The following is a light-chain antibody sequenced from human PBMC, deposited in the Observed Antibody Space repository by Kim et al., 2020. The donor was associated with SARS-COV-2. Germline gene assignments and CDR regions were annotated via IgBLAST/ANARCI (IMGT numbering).Light chain of an antibody. CDR3: CSYAGGYTWV. CDR2: DVS. Sequence: GQSVTSSCTGTNSDVGGYNHVSWYQQHPGKAPKLMIYDVSKRPSGVPDRFSGSKSGNTASLTISGLQTEDEADYYCCSYAGGYTWVFGGGTQLTVL. CDR1: NSDVGGYNH. J-gene: IGLJ3*02. V-gene: IGLV2-11*01.